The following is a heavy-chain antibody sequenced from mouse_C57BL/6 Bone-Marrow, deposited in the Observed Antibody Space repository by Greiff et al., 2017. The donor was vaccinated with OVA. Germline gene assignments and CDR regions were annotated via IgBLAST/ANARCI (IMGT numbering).Heavy chain of an antibody. CDR1: GYTFTSYW. V-gene: IGHV1-64*01. J-gene: IGHJ4*01. CDR2: IHPNSGST. D-gene: IGHD2-2*01. Sequence: QVHVKQPGAELVKPGASVKLSCKASGYTFTSYWMHWVKQRPGQGLEWIGMIHPNSGSTNYNEKFKSKATLTVDKSSSTAYMQLSSLTSEDSAVYYCARAIYYGYYYAMDYWGQGTSVTVSS. CDR3: ARAIYYGYYYAMDY.